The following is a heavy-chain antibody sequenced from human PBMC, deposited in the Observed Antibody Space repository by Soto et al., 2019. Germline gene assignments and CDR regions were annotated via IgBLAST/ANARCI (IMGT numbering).Heavy chain of an antibody. CDR2: IRGKANSYAT. CDR1: GFTFSGSA. V-gene: IGHV3-73*01. Sequence: GGSLRLSCAASGFTFSGSAMHWVRQASGKGLEWVGRIRGKANSYATAYAASVKGRFTISRDNAKNLLYLQMNSLRAEDTAVYFCASVNLRFSYGIDVWGQGTTVTVSS. CDR3: ASVNLRFSYGIDV. D-gene: IGHD3-3*01. J-gene: IGHJ6*02.